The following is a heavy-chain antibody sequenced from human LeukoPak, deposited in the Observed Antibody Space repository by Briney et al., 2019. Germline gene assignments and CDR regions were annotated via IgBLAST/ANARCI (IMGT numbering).Heavy chain of an antibody. CDR3: ARDLRAPMVRGPFDY. D-gene: IGHD3-10*01. V-gene: IGHV3-30*03. Sequence: GGSLRLSCAASGFTFSSYGMHWVRQAPGKGLEWMAVISDDGNNRHCADSVKGRFTVSRDNSKNTLYLQMNSLRAEDTAVCYCARDLRAPMVRGPFDYWGQGALVTVSS. CDR2: ISDDGNNR. CDR1: GFTFSSYG. J-gene: IGHJ4*02.